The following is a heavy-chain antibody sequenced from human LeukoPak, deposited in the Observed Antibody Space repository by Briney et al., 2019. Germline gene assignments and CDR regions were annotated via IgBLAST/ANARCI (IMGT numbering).Heavy chain of an antibody. Sequence: GGSLRLSCAASGFTFSSYWMPWVRQAPGKGLEWVANIKQDGSEKYYVDSVKGRFTISRDNAKDSLYLQMNSLRAEDTGVYSCLRDGDTSGYTNWGQGTLVTVSS. J-gene: IGHJ4*02. CDR3: LRDGDTSGYTN. CDR1: GFTFSSYW. V-gene: IGHV3-7*01. CDR2: IKQDGSEK. D-gene: IGHD3-22*01.